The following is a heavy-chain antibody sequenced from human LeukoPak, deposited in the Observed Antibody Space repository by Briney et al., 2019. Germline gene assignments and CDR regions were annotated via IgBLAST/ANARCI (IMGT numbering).Heavy chain of an antibody. V-gene: IGHV1-8*03. CDR1: GYTFTSYD. CDR2: MNPNSGNT. J-gene: IGHJ6*03. Sequence: ASVKVSCKASGYTFTSYDINWVRQATGQGLEWMGWMNPNSGNTGYAQKFQGRVTITRNTSISTAYMELSSLRSDDTAVYYCARDPLIGVLTGYYYYYMDVWGKGTTVTVSS. CDR3: ARDPLIGVLTGYYYYYMDV. D-gene: IGHD2-21*01.